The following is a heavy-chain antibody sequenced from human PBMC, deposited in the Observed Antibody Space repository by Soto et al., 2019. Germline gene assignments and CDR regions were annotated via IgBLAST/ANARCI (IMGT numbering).Heavy chain of an antibody. CDR2: IYPGDSDT. V-gene: IGHV5-51*01. CDR3: ARIGVHYYDSSGYPDAFDI. CDR1: GYSFTSYW. D-gene: IGHD3-22*01. Sequence: PGESLKISCKGSGYSFTSYWIGWVRQMPGKGLEWMGIIYPGDSDTRYSPSFQGQVTISADKSISTAYLQWSSLKASDTAMYYCARIGVHYYDSSGYPDAFDIWGQGTMVTVSS. J-gene: IGHJ3*02.